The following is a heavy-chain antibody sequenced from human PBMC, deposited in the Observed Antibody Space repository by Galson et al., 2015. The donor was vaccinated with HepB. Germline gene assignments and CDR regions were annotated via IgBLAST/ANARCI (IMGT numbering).Heavy chain of an antibody. CDR2: IIPILGVP. CDR3: ATEGEGAYLDY. Sequence: QSGAEVKKPGESLKISCKASGGTLTRHTMNWLRQAPGQGLEWVAGIIPILGVPHYAQKFQGRVTITADEFTATDYMELISLRSDDTAVYYCATEGEGAYLDYWGQGTLVTVSS. V-gene: IGHV1-69*10. J-gene: IGHJ4*02. CDR1: GGTLTRHT. D-gene: IGHD3-16*01.